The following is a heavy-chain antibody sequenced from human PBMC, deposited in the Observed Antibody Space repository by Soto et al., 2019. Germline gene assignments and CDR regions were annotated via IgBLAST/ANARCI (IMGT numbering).Heavy chain of an antibody. CDR1: GGSINSSHW. CDR2: ISHSGST. Sequence: PDALSHTNACSGGSINSSHWWNFVRQPPEKGLEWIGQISHSGSTNYNPSLTSRVTISVDKTKNHFSLKLTSVTAADTAVYYCSSRHFWRSRCTHIRLDYWGKGTLVT. J-gene: IGHJ4*02. CDR3: SSRHFWRSRCTHIRLDY. V-gene: IGHV4-4*03. D-gene: IGHD3-3*02.